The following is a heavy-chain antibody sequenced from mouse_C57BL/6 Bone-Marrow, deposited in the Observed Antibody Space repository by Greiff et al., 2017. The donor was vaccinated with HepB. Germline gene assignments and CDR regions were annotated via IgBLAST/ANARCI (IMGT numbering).Heavy chain of an antibody. CDR3: ARGKPWDYDVGAMDY. CDR1: GYTFTDYY. J-gene: IGHJ4*01. CDR2: INPYNGGT. V-gene: IGHV1-19*01. D-gene: IGHD2-4*01. Sequence: VQLKESGPVLVKPGASVKMSCKASGYTFTDYYMNWVKQSHGKSLEWIGVINPYNGGTSYNQKFKGKATLTVDKFSSTAYMELNSLTSEDSAVYYCARGKPWDYDVGAMDYWGQGTSVTVSS.